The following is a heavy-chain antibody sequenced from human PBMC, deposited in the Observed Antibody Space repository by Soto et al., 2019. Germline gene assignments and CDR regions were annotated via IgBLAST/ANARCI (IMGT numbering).Heavy chain of an antibody. CDR1: GGSFTGYY. CDR2: INHSGFT. CDR3: SRGHGRFAH. V-gene: IGHV4-34*01. Sequence: QLQLHPSGAGLLKPSETLSLTCDVSGGSFTGYYWSWIRQPPGKGLEWIGEINHSGFTNYNPSLTGRVTISLDTSKSQFSLKLKSLTAADTAFYFCSRGHGRFAHWGQGTLVTVSS. J-gene: IGHJ4*02.